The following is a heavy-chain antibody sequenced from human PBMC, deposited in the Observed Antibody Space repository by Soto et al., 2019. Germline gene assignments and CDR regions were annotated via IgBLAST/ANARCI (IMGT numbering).Heavy chain of an antibody. CDR3: ARDLGDKYYYYYGMDV. CDR1: GGSISSSNW. Sequence: SETLSLTCAVSGGSISSSNWWSWVRQPPGKGLEWIGEIYHSGSTNYNPSLKSRVTISVDKSKNQFSLKLSSVTAADTAVYYCARDLGDKYYYYYGMDVWGQGTTVTSP. D-gene: IGHD4-17*01. CDR2: IYHSGST. V-gene: IGHV4-4*02. J-gene: IGHJ6*02.